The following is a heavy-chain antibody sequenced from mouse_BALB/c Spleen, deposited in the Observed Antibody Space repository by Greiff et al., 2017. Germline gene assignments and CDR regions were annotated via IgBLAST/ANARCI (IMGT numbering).Heavy chain of an antibody. V-gene: IGHV10-3*03. D-gene: IGHD2-3*01. J-gene: IGHJ4*01. Sequence: EVQLVESGGGLVQPKGSLKLSCAASGFTFNTYAMHWVCQAPGKGLEWVARIRSKSNNYATYYADSVKDRFTISRDDSQSMLYLQMNNLKTEDTAMYYCVREEGDGYYAMDYWGQGTSVTVSS. CDR2: IRSKSNNYAT. CDR3: VREEGDGYYAMDY. CDR1: GFTFNTYA.